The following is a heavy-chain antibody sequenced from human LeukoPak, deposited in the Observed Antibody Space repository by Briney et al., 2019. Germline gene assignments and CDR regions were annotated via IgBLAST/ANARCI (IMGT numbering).Heavy chain of an antibody. J-gene: IGHJ3*02. D-gene: IGHD3-16*02. V-gene: IGHV4-34*01. Sequence: SETLSLTCAVYGGSFSGYYWSWIRQPPGKGVEGVGEINHSGSTNCNPSLKSRVTISVDTSKNQFSLKLSSVTAADTAVYYCARHDIMITFGGVIPTDAFDIWGQGTMVTVSS. CDR1: GGSFSGYY. CDR3: ARHDIMITFGGVIPTDAFDI. CDR2: INHSGST.